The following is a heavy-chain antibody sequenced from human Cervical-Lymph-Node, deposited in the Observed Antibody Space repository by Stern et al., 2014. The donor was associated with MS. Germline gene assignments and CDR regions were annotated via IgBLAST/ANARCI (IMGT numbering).Heavy chain of an antibody. CDR2: IRYSGSRI. Sequence: EVQLVESGGGLVQPGGSLRLSCAASGFTLSSFGVHWVRRAPGMGLEWISFIRYSGSRIHYAGSVKGRFTISRDSARNSVSLQMNRLRAEDTAMYHCVRAAASLDNWVDPWGQGTLVTVSS. CDR1: GFTLSSFG. J-gene: IGHJ5*02. V-gene: IGHV3-48*01. CDR3: VRAAASLDNWVDP. D-gene: IGHD3-16*01.